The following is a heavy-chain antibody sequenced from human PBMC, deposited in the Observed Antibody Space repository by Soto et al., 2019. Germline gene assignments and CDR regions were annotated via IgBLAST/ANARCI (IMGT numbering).Heavy chain of an antibody. CDR3: ARLGKESGVGYLDY. V-gene: IGHV4-39*01. J-gene: IGHJ4*02. CDR1: GGSMSSRSDY. Sequence: QLQLQESGPGLVKPSETLSLTCTVSGGSMSSRSDYWGWIRQPPGKGPEWIGSIYYNGNTYYNPSLKSRVTISVDTSKNQFSLKLNSVTAADTAVYYCARLGKESGVGYLDYWGQGILVTVSS. D-gene: IGHD2-15*01. CDR2: IYYNGNT.